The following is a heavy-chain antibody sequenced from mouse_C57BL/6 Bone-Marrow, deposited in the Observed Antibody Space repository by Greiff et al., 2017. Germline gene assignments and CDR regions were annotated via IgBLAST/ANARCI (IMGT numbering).Heavy chain of an antibody. V-gene: IGHV1-72*01. Sequence: QVQLQQPGAELVKPGASVKLSCKASGYTFTSYWMHWVKQRPGRGLEWIGRIAPNSGGTKYNEKFKSKATLTVDKPSSTAYMQLSSLTSEDSAVYYCARSPITTGVPEDYWGQGTTLTVSS. CDR3: ARSPITTGVPEDY. D-gene: IGHD1-1*01. CDR2: IAPNSGGT. CDR1: GYTFTSYW. J-gene: IGHJ2*01.